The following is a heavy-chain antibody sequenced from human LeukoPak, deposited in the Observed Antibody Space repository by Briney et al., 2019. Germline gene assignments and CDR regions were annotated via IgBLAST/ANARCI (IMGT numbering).Heavy chain of an antibody. CDR3: ARDSLYGGDDYFDY. CDR1: GGSISSSNW. D-gene: IGHD3-16*01. J-gene: IGHJ4*02. Sequence: SETLSLTCAVSGGSISSSNWWSWVRQPPGKGLEWIGGIYHSGSTNYNPSLKSRVTISVDKSKNQFSLQLSSVTAADTAVYYCARDSLYGGDDYFDYWGQGTLVTVSS. V-gene: IGHV4-4*02. CDR2: IYHSGST.